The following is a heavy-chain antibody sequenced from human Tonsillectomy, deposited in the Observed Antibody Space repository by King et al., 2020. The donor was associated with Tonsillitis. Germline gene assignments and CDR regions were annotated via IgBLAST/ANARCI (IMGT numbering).Heavy chain of an antibody. Sequence: VQLVESGGGLVKPGGSLRLSCAASGFTFSXYSMNWVXXAPGKGXEXVXXXXXXXXXXYXXXXXXXRFXISRDXAKNSLYLQMXXLRAEDTAVYYCASVVAGWYLPVSYYFDYWGQGTLVTVSS. CDR3: ASVVAGWYLPVSYYFDY. CDR2: XXXXXXXX. CDR1: GFTFSXYS. V-gene: IGHV3-21*01. J-gene: IGHJ4*02. D-gene: IGHD6-19*01.